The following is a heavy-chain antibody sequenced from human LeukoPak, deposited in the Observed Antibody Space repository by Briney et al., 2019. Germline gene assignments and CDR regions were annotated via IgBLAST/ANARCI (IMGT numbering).Heavy chain of an antibody. CDR2: IYYSGST. D-gene: IGHD3-10*01. V-gene: IGHV4-59*01. J-gene: IGHJ3*02. Sequence: SETLSLTCTVSGGSISSYYWSWIRQPPGKGLEWIGYIYYSGSTNYNPSLKSRVTISVDTSKNQFSLKLSSVTAADTAVYYRAREGPGYDAFDIWGQGTMVTVSS. CDR1: GGSISSYY. CDR3: AREGPGYDAFDI.